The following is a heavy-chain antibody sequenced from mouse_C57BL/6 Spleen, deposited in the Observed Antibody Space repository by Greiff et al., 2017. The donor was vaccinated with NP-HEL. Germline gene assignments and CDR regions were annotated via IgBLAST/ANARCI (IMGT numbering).Heavy chain of an antibody. CDR2: IRNKANGYTT. CDR3: ARSGGSNPYYYAKDC. D-gene: IGHD2-5*01. J-gene: IGHJ4*01. V-gene: IGHV7-3*01. CDR1: GFTFTDYY. Sequence: EVQLVESGGGLVQPGGSLSLSCAASGFTFTDYYMSWVRQPPGKALEWLGFIRNKANGYTTEYSASVKGRFTISRDNSQSILYLQMNALRAEDSATYYCARSGGSNPYYYAKDCWGQGTSVTVSS.